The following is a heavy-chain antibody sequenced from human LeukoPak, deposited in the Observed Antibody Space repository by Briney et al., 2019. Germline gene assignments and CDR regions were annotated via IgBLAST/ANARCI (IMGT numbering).Heavy chain of an antibody. CDR3: AKGSSWYGSNWFDP. Sequence: PGGSLRLSSAASGFTFSSYTMSWVRQAPGKGLEWVSPISGSGGSTYYADSVKGRFTISRDNSKNTLYLHMNSLRAEDTDVYYCAKGSSWYGSNWFDPWGQGTLVTVSS. D-gene: IGHD6-13*01. CDR1: GFTFSSYT. V-gene: IGHV3-23*01. J-gene: IGHJ5*02. CDR2: ISGSGGST.